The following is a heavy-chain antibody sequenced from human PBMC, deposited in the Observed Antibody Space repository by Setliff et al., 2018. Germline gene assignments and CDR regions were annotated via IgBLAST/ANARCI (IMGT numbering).Heavy chain of an antibody. D-gene: IGHD4-17*01. CDR1: GDPFNAYG. Sequence: SVKVSCKASGDPFNAYGVSWVRQAPGQGLEWMGAIIPVLGMTDYAQKFQGRLTITADQSTTTVYMELSSLRFYDTALYYCARGPSPTVAPSRVIHFYHMDVWGTGTTVTVSS. J-gene: IGHJ6*04. V-gene: IGHV1-69*10. CDR2: IIPVLGMT. CDR3: ARGPSPTVAPSRVIHFYHMDV.